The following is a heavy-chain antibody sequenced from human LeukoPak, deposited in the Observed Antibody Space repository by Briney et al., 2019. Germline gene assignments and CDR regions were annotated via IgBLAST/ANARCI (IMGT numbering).Heavy chain of an antibody. V-gene: IGHV4-59*08. Sequence: PSETLSLTCTVSGDSISDFYWNWIRQPPGKGLEWIGYISKSGNTNYNPSLKSRVTISVDTSKNQFSLKLSSVTAADTAVYYCARHRGYYGSGSSPPYYYMDVWGKGTTVTISS. J-gene: IGHJ6*03. CDR1: GDSISDFY. D-gene: IGHD3-10*01. CDR3: ARHRGYYGSGSSPPYYYMDV. CDR2: ISKSGNT.